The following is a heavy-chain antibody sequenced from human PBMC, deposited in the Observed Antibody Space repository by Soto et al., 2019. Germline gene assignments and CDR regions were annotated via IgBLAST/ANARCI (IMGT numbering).Heavy chain of an antibody. D-gene: IGHD6-13*01. CDR1: GYSFINYC. CDR3: ARHGDSSSWYLGWFDP. V-gene: IGHV5-51*01. CDR2: IYPGDSDT. J-gene: IGHJ5*02. Sequence: PVESQKIPDKGSGYSFINYCIGWVRQMPGKGLEWMGIIYPGDSDTRYSPSFQGQVTISADKSISTAYLQWSSLKASDTAMYYCARHGDSSSWYLGWFDPWGQGTLVTVSS.